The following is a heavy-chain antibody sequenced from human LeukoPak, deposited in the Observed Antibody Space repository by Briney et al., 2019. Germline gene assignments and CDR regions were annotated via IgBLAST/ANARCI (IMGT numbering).Heavy chain of an antibody. D-gene: IGHD6-19*01. J-gene: IGHJ4*02. CDR1: GFTLSSYA. CDR3: AKSIPTIAVAVSTRQ. CDR2: ISDTGNT. V-gene: IGHV3-23*01. Sequence: PGGSLRLSCAASGFTLSSYAMSWVRQAPGKGLEWVSAISDTGNTYHADSVKGRFTISRDSSKNTLYLQMNSLRAEDTAVYYCAKSIPTIAVAVSTRQWGQGTLVTVSS.